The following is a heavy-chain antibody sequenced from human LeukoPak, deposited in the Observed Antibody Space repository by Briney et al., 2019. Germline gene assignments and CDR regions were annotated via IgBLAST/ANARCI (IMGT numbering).Heavy chain of an antibody. D-gene: IGHD2-15*01. V-gene: IGHV1-18*01. Sequence: ASVKVSCKASGYTFTSYGISWVRQAPGQGLEWMGWISAYNGNINYAQKLQGRVTMTTDTSTSTAYMELRSLGSDDTAVYYCAKDSWVVAATNWFDPWGQGTLVTVSS. CDR2: ISAYNGNI. CDR3: AKDSWVVAATNWFDP. CDR1: GYTFTSYG. J-gene: IGHJ5*02.